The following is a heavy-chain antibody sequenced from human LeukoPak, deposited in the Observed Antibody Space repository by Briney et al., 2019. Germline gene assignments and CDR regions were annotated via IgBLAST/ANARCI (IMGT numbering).Heavy chain of an antibody. J-gene: IGHJ4*02. CDR3: ARPSLDWGDFDY. CDR2: IIPIFGTA. D-gene: IGHD7-27*01. CDR1: GGRFSSYA. V-gene: IGHV1-69*13. Sequence: SVKVSWKASGGRFSSYAISWVRQAPGQGLEWMGGIIPIFGTANYAQKFQGRVTITADESTSTAYMELSSLRSEDTAVYYCARPSLDWGDFDYWGQGTLVTVSS.